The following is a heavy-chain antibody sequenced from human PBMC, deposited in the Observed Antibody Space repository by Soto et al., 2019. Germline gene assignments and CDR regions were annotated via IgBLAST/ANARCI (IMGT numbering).Heavy chain of an antibody. J-gene: IGHJ4*02. CDR3: ARGHYGSPPGYFDC. V-gene: IGHV3-66*01. Sequence: EVQLVESGGGLVQRGGSLRLSCAASGFTVSNNYMSWVRQAPGKGLEWVSVIYGGGDTYYADSVKDRFTISRDNSKNTLYLQINSLGAEDTAVYYWARGHYGSPPGYFDCWCQGTLVTVSS. D-gene: IGHD3-10*01. CDR1: GFTVSNNY. CDR2: IYGGGDT.